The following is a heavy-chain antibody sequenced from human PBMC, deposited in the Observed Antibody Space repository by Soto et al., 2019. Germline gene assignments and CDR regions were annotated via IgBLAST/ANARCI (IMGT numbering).Heavy chain of an antibody. CDR1: GFTVDDNA. J-gene: IGHJ4*02. CDR3: AKDMKWGGMTTIHYVDS. D-gene: IGHD4-17*01. Sequence: GGSLRLSCVASGFTVDDNAMHWVRQAPGKGLEWVSGISANGDNVDYADTVKGRFTLSRDNAKNSLFLQMNSLIPEDTALYYCAKDMKWGGMTTIHYVDSWGQGT. CDR2: ISANGDNV. V-gene: IGHV3-9*01.